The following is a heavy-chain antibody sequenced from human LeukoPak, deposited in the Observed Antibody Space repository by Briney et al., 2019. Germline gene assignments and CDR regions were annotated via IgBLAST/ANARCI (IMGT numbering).Heavy chain of an antibody. Sequence: GGSLRLSCAASGFTFRNNWMNWIRQAPGKGLEWVANIRPEASDTGYVDSVKGRFTISRDNAKNSVYLQMNSLRVDDTAVYYCTSISLGANEDYWGQGTRVTVSS. V-gene: IGHV3-7*03. CDR2: IRPEASDT. CDR1: GFTFRNNW. J-gene: IGHJ4*02. D-gene: IGHD1-26*01. CDR3: TSISLGANEDY.